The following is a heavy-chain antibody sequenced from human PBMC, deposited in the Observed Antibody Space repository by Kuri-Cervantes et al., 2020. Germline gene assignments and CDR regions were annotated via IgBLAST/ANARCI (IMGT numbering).Heavy chain of an antibody. CDR2: ISGSGGST. CDR1: GFTFSSYA. D-gene: IGHD3-16*01. CDR3: AKSALGAFDI. J-gene: IGHJ3*02. Sequence: GESLKISCAASGFTFSSYAMSWVRQAPGKGLEWVSAISGSGGSTYYADSVKGRFTISRDNSKNTLYLQMNSLRAEDTAVYHCAKSALGAFDIWGQGTMVTVSS. V-gene: IGHV3-23*01.